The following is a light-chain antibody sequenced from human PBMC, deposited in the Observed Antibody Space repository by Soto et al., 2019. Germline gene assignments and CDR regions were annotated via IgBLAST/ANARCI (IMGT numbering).Light chain of an antibody. CDR1: GGDIGSYNH. J-gene: IGLJ1*01. CDR2: EVT. CDR3: SSYTNINTRACV. Sequence: QSVLTQPASVSGSPGQSITISCTGTGGDIGSYNHVSWYQQHPGKAPKLIIYEVTDRPSGVSNRFSGSKSGNTASLTISGLQAEDEAEYYCSSYTNINTRACVFGTGTKVTVL. V-gene: IGLV2-14*01.